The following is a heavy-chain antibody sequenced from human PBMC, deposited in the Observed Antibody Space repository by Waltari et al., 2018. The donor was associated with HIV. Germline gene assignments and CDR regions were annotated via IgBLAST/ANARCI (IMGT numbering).Heavy chain of an antibody. CDR2: INNNTGKP. J-gene: IGHJ4*02. CDR1: GYTFTTYA. D-gene: IGHD6-19*01. V-gene: IGHV7-4-1*04. Sequence: QVQLVQSVSELKNPGSSVKVSCKASGYTFTTYAINWQRHAPGQGLEWMGWINNNTGKPTDVQGFTGRFVFFLDTSVSMVYLQISSLKAEDSAVYYCARGGNSSGWYGLDYWGQGTLVTVSS. CDR3: ARGGNSSGWYGLDY.